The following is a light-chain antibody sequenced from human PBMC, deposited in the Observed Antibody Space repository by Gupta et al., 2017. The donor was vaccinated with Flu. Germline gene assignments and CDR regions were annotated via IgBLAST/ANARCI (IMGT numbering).Light chain of an antibody. CDR1: SSDVGGYNY. J-gene: IGLJ1*01. CDR2: EVT. CDR3: SSYTSTGTLI. V-gene: IGLV2-14*01. Sequence: QSALTQPASVSGSLGQSITVSCTGTSSDVGGYNYVSWYQQHPGKAPKPMIYEVTSRPSGVSNRFSGSKSDNTASLTISGLQAEDEAYYYCSSYTSTGTLIFGTGTKVSVL.